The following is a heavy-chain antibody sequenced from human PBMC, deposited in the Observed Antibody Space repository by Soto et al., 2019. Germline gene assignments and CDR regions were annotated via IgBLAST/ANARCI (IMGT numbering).Heavy chain of an antibody. Sequence: ASVKVSCKAAGYTFTGYYIHWVRQAPGQGLEWMGWVKPSTGDTDYAQKFQGRVTMTRDTSDNTAYMQVNSLSTDDTAVDSLAIVLDGSASEFFDQWGQAIPVTV. CDR2: VKPSTGDT. V-gene: IGHV1-2*02. J-gene: IGHJ4*02. CDR3: AIVLDGSASEFFDQ. CDR1: GYTFTGYY. D-gene: IGHD1-26*01.